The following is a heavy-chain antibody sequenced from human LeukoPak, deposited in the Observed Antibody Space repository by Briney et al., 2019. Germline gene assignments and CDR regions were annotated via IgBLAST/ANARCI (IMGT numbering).Heavy chain of an antibody. Sequence: KPSETLSLTCTVSGGSISSYYWSWIRQPPGKGLEWIGYIYYSGSTNYNPSLKSRVTISVDTSKNQFSLKLSSVTAADTAVYYCAGWAVTSWFDPWGQGTLVTVSS. CDR3: AGWAVTSWFDP. V-gene: IGHV4-59*01. CDR1: GGSISSYY. J-gene: IGHJ5*02. CDR2: IYYSGST. D-gene: IGHD4-17*01.